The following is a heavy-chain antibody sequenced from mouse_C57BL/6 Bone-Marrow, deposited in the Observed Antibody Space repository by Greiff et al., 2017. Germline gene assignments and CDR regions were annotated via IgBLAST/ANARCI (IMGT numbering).Heavy chain of an antibody. D-gene: IGHD1-1*01. CDR3: ASPLYYGSSPYYFDY. CDR1: GYTFTSYW. J-gene: IGHJ2*01. Sequence: VQLHQPGAELVRPGTSVKLSCKASGYTFTSYWMHWVKQRPGQGLEWIGVIDPSDSYTNYNQKFKGKATLTVDTSSSTAYMQISSLTSEDSAVYYCASPLYYGSSPYYFDYWGQGTTLTVSS. CDR2: IDPSDSYT. V-gene: IGHV1-59*01.